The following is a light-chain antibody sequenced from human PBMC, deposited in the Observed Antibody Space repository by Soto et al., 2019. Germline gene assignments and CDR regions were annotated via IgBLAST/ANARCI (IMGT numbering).Light chain of an antibody. CDR3: QQSYSTSWT. V-gene: IGKV1-39*01. CDR1: QTISSF. Sequence: DIQMTQSPSSLSASVGDRVTITCRASQTISSFLNWYQHKPGKAPKLLIYAASSLQSGVPSRFSGSASGTDFTLTITSLQPEDFATYYCQQSYSTSWTFGQGTQVEIK. CDR2: AAS. J-gene: IGKJ1*01.